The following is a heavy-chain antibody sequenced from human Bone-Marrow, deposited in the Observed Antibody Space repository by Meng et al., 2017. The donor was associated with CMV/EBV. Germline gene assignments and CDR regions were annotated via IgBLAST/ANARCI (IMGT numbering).Heavy chain of an antibody. CDR3: ARDYSNYVFDYYHGMDV. CDR2: IYYSGST. Sequence: GSLRLSCTVSGGSISSSNYYWGWIHQPPGKGLEWIGTIYYSGSTYYNPSLKSRVTISVDTSKNQFSLKLSSVTAADTAVYYCARDYSNYVFDYYHGMDVWGQGTTVTVSS. V-gene: IGHV4-39*07. D-gene: IGHD4-11*01. CDR1: GGSISSSNYY. J-gene: IGHJ6*02.